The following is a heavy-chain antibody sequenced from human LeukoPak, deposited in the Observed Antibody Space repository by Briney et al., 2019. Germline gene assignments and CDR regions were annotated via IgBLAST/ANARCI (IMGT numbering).Heavy chain of an antibody. D-gene: IGHD2-2*01. CDR2: MNPNSGNT. CDR1: GYTFTSYD. V-gene: IGHV1-8*01. Sequence: ASVKVSCKASGYTFTSYDINWVRQAAGQGLEWMGWMNPNSGNTGSAQQFQGRVTLTRDTSISTAYMELSSPRSEDTVVYYCARGNVVVPAASLSWFDPWGQGTLVTVSS. CDR3: ARGNVVVPAASLSWFDP. J-gene: IGHJ5*02.